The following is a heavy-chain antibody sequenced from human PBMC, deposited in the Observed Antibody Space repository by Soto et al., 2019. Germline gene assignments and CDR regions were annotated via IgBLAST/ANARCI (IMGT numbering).Heavy chain of an antibody. CDR1: GFTFRSYA. D-gene: IGHD4-17*01. CDR2: ISGGSIT. J-gene: IGHJ4*02. CDR3: AAFGDYVGYFFDS. V-gene: IGHV3-23*01. Sequence: EVQLLESGGGLVQPGGSLRLACAGSGFTFRSYAMSWVRQAPGKGLEWVSAISGGSITYYADSVKGRFTISRDNSKNTLSLEMNSLRAEDTAVYYCAAFGDYVGYFFDSWGQGTRVIVSS.